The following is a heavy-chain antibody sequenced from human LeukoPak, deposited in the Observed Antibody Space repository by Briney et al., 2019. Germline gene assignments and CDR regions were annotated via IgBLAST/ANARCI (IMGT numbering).Heavy chain of an antibody. D-gene: IGHD2-2*01. CDR3: ATAKVPAAMSYFDY. Sequence: ASVKVSCKASGYTFTSYDINWVRQATGQGLEWMGWMNPNSGNTGYAQKFQVRVTITRNTSISTAYMELSSLRSEDTAVYYCATAKVPAAMSYFDYWGQGTLVTVSS. J-gene: IGHJ4*02. CDR1: GYTFTSYD. CDR2: MNPNSGNT. V-gene: IGHV1-8*03.